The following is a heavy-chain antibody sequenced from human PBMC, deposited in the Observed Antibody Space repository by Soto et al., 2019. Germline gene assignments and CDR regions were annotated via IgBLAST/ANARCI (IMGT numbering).Heavy chain of an antibody. D-gene: IGHD2-21*01. CDR3: ARGELWWDY. V-gene: IGHV4-31*03. Sequence: QVQLQESGPGLVKPSQTLSLTCTVSGGSISSGGDYWTWIRQHPGRGLEWIGYIYYSGSTFYSPSLKSRAIISVDTSRNQFSLRLSSVTAADTAVYYCARGELWWDYWGQGTLVTFSS. J-gene: IGHJ4*02. CDR1: GGSISSGGDY. CDR2: IYYSGST.